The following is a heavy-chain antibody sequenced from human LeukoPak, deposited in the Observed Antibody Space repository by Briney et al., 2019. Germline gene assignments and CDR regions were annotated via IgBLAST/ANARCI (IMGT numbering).Heavy chain of an antibody. CDR1: GGSLSSSSYY. CDR3: ARSAVPAAWNNWFDP. J-gene: IGHJ5*02. CDR2: IYYSGST. D-gene: IGHD2-2*01. Sequence: SETLSLTCTVSGGSLSSSSYYWGWIRQPPGKGLEWIGYIYYSGSTYYNPSLKSRVTISVDTSKNQFSLKLSSVTAADTAVYYCARSAVPAAWNNWFDPWGQGTLVTVSS. V-gene: IGHV4-31*03.